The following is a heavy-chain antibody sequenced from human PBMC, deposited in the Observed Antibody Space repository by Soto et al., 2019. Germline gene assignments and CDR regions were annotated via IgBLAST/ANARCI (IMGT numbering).Heavy chain of an antibody. CDR1: GFTFSSYG. CDR2: ISYDGSNK. J-gene: IGHJ4*02. D-gene: IGHD3-3*01. V-gene: IGHV3-30*03. CDR3: AAGPVGVVSFDY. Sequence: QVQLVESGGGVVQPGRSLRLSCAASGFTFSSYGMHWVRQAPGKGLEWVAVISYDGSNKYYADSVKGRFTISRDNSKNTLYLQMNSLRAEDTAVYYCAAGPVGVVSFDYWGQGPLVTVSS.